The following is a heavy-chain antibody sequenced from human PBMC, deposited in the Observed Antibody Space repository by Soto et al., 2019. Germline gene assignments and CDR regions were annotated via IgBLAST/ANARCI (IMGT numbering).Heavy chain of an antibody. CDR3: ARERRGGFDY. D-gene: IGHD3-16*01. J-gene: IGHJ4*02. CDR1: GFTFGSYD. Sequence: GGSLRLSCAASGFTFGSYDISWVRQAPGKGLEWVSSISDSGDNTYYIDSVRGRFTISRDNSKSTLYLQLNSLRGEDTAIYFCARERRGGFDYCGPGTLVTVSS. V-gene: IGHV3-23*01. CDR2: ISDSGDNT.